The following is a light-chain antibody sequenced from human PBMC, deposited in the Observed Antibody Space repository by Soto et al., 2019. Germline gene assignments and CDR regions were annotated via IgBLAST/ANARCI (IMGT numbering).Light chain of an antibody. CDR1: SSDIGGYNY. J-gene: IGLJ1*01. Sequence: QSALTQPPSASGSPGQSVTISCTGTSSDIGGYNYVSWYQQHPGKAPKLMIYEVSKRPSGVPDRFSGSKSGNTASLTVSGLQAEDEPDYYCSSYAGSNNYVFGSGTKFTVL. CDR2: EVS. V-gene: IGLV2-8*01. CDR3: SSYAGSNNYV.